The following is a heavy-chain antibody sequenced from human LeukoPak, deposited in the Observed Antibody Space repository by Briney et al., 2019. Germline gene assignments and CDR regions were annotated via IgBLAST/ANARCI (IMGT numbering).Heavy chain of an antibody. CDR3: ARTSYYDILTGPIRGWFDP. CDR2: ISSSSSYI. Sequence: PGGSLRLSCAASGFTFSSYSMNWVRQAPGKGLESVSSISSSSSYIYYADSVKGRFTISRDNAKNSLYLQMNSLRAEDTAVYYCARTSYYDILTGPIRGWFDPWGQGTLVTVSS. D-gene: IGHD3-9*01. J-gene: IGHJ5*02. CDR1: GFTFSSYS. V-gene: IGHV3-21*01.